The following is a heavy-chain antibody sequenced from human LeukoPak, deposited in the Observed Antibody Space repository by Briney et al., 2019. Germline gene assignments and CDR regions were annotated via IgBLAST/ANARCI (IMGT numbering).Heavy chain of an antibody. CDR2: ISDSGGST. Sequence: GGSLRLSCAASGFTFSSYAMSWVRQAPGKGLEWVSAISDSGGSTYYADSVKGRFTISRDNSKNTLYLQMNSLRAEDTAVYYCAKDPWIVVVPAAMSGIFDYWGQGTLVTVSS. V-gene: IGHV3-23*01. D-gene: IGHD2-2*01. CDR3: AKDPWIVVVPAAMSGIFDY. CDR1: GFTFSSYA. J-gene: IGHJ4*02.